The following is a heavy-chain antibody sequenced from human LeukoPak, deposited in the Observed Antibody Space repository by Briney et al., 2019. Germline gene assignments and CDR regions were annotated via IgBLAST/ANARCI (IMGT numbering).Heavy chain of an antibody. CDR1: GFTVSSNY. CDR3: ARSVGATIRKNLYFDY. CDR2: IYSGGST. V-gene: IGHV3-53*01. J-gene: IGHJ4*02. Sequence: PGGSLRLSCAASGFTVSSNYMSWVRQAPGKGLEWVSLIYSGGSTYYADSVKGRFTISRDNSKNTLDLQMNSLRAEDAAVYYCARSVGATIRKNLYFDYWGQGTLVTVSS. D-gene: IGHD1-26*01.